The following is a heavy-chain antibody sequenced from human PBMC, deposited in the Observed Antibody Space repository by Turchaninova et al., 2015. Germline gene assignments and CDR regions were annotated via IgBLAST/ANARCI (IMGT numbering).Heavy chain of an antibody. V-gene: IGHV2-5*02. Sequence: QITLRVSGPTLVKPTQTLTLTCTFSGFSLSNTGVGVGWIRQPPAKGLECRAVIYWDDNKTYSPSLKNRLTIIKDTSKNQVVLIMTNMDSVDTGTYYFARSVPAHPVLGAIDVWGQGTMVTVSS. CDR3: ARSVPAHPVLGAIDV. CDR1: GFSLSNTGVG. CDR2: IYWDDNK. J-gene: IGHJ3*01. D-gene: IGHD2-2*01.